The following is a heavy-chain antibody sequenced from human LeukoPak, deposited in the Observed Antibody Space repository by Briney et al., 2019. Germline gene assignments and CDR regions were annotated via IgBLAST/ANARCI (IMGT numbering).Heavy chain of an antibody. D-gene: IGHD2-2*02. CDR1: GFTFSSYW. J-gene: IGHJ4*02. V-gene: IGHV3-7*01. Sequence: PGGSLRLSCAASGFTFSSYWMSWVRQAPGKGLEWVANIKQDGSEKYYVDSVKGRFTISRDNAKKSLYLQMNSLRADDTAVYYCARGSLYCSRTNCYTDFDYWGQGTLVTVSS. CDR3: ARGSLYCSRTNCYTDFDY. CDR2: IKQDGSEK.